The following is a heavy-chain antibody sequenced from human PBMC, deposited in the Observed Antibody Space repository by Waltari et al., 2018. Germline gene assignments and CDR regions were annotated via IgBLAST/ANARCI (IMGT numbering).Heavy chain of an antibody. D-gene: IGHD6-19*01. J-gene: IGHJ5*02. V-gene: IGHV4-59*01. CDR2: IYYSGST. CDR3: ASLTPDGAYSSGWYSRGGWFDP. CDR1: GGSISSYY. Sequence: QVQLQESGPGLVKPSATLSLTCTVSGGSISSYYWSWIRQPPGKGLEWIGYIYYSGSTNYNPSLKSRVTISVDTSKNQFSLKLSSVTAADTAVYYCASLTPDGAYSSGWYSRGGWFDPWGQGTLVTVSS.